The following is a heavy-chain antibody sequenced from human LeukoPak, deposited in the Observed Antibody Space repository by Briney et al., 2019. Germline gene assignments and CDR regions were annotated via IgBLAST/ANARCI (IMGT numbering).Heavy chain of an antibody. CDR2: INPNSGGT. CDR1: GYTFTGYY. CDR3: ARDPIPYDSSGYYPGEFDP. V-gene: IGHV1-2*02. D-gene: IGHD3-22*01. Sequence: ASVKVSCKPSGYTFTGYYMHWVRPTPGPRLEWMGWINPNSGGTNSAQKFQRAVTTTRDTSISTAYMELSRLRSDDTAVYYCARDPIPYDSSGYYPGEFDPWGQGTLVTVSS. J-gene: IGHJ5*02.